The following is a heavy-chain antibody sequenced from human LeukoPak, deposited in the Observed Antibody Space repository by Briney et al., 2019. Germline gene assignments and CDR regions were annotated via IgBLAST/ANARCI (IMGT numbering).Heavy chain of an antibody. Sequence: SETLSLTCTVSGGSISSYYWSWIRQPAGKGLEWIGRIYTSGSTDDNPSLKGRVTMSADTSNNQVSLKVTSVTAADTAVYYCARQDSKVGAYTGPYYFDFWGQGTLVTVSS. V-gene: IGHV4-4*07. J-gene: IGHJ4*02. CDR3: ARQDSKVGAYTGPYYFDF. D-gene: IGHD1-26*01. CDR2: IYTSGST. CDR1: GGSISSYY.